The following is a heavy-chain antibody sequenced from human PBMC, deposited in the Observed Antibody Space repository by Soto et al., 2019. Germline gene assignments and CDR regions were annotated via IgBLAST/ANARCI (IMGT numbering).Heavy chain of an antibody. Sequence: GGSLRLSCAASGFTFSSYAMHWVRQAPGKGLEWAAVISYDGSNKYYADSVKGRFTISRDNSKNTLYLQMNSLRAEDTAVYYCARDKGYYYSMDVWGQGTTVTVSS. CDR2: ISYDGSNK. J-gene: IGHJ6*02. CDR3: ARDKGYYYSMDV. V-gene: IGHV3-30-3*01. CDR1: GFTFSSYA.